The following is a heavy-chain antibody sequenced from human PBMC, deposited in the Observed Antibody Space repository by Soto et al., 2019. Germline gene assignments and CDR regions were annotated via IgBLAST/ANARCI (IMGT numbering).Heavy chain of an antibody. Sequence: VAVISYDGSNKYYADSVKGRFTISRDNSKNTLYLQMNSLRAEDTAVYYCAKVGRFGDFWSGYPSAFDIWGQGTMVTVSS. J-gene: IGHJ3*02. V-gene: IGHV3-30*18. CDR3: AKVGRFGDFWSGYPSAFDI. D-gene: IGHD3-3*01. CDR2: ISYDGSNK.